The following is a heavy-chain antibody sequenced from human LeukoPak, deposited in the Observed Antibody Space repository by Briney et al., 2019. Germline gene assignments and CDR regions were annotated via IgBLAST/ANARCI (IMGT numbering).Heavy chain of an antibody. V-gene: IGHV3-23*01. CDR3: AKMGGYGSNPYYFDY. CDR2: ISGSGGST. D-gene: IGHD4-23*01. CDR1: GFTFSSYA. J-gene: IGHJ4*02. Sequence: GGSLRLSCAASGFTFSSYAMSWVRQAPGKGLEWVSAISGSGGSTYYADSVKGRFTISRDNSKNTLYLQMNSLRAEDTAVYYCAKMGGYGSNPYYFDYWGQGTLVTVSS.